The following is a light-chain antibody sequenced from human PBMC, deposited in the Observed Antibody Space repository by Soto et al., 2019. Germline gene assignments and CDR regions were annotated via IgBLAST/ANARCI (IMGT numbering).Light chain of an antibody. V-gene: IGLV2-14*03. J-gene: IGLJ1*01. Sequence: QSALTQPASVSGSPGQSISISCTGTRSDVGGYEHVSWYQQHPGKVPRLIIFDVSSRPSGVSHRFSGSKSGDTASLTISGLQAEDEADYYCSSYTSVNLYVFGTGTKAPS. CDR1: RSDVGGYEH. CDR2: DVS. CDR3: SSYTSVNLYV.